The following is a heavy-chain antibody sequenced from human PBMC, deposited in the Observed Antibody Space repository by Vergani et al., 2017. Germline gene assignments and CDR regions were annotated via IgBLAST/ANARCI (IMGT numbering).Heavy chain of an antibody. J-gene: IGHJ5*02. CDR3: AREVVGATMPWFDP. CDR1: GGSISSGSYY. CDR2: IYTSGST. Sequence: QVQLQESGPGLVKPSQTLSLTCTVSGGSISSGSYYWSWIRQPAGKGLEWIGRIYTSGSTNYNPSLKSRVTISVDTSKNQFSRKLSSVTAADTAVYYCAREVVGATMPWFDPWGQGTLVTVSS. V-gene: IGHV4-61*02. D-gene: IGHD1-26*01.